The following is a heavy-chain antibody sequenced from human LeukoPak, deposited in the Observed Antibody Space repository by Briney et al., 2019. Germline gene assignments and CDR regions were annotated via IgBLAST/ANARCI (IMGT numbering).Heavy chain of an antibody. CDR2: IIPIFGTA. Sequence: SVKGSCKASGGTFSSYAISWVRQAPGQGLEWMGGIIPIFGTANYAQKFQGRVTITADESTSTAYMELSSLRSEDTAVYYCARPAAKRYFDWLFHYWGQGTLVTVSS. CDR1: GGTFSSYA. J-gene: IGHJ4*02. V-gene: IGHV1-69*13. D-gene: IGHD3-9*01. CDR3: ARPAAKRYFDWLFHY.